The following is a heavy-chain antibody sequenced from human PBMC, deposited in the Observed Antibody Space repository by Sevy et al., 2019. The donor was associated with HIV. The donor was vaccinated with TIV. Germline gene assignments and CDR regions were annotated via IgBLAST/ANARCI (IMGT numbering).Heavy chain of an antibody. J-gene: IGHJ4*01. Sequence: GGSLRLSCAASGFTVSTNYMSWVRQAPGKGLEWVSVIYAEGTTLYADSVKGRFTISRDNSKNTLYLQMNILRAEDTAVYYCARAPLIYYDRSGYPYYFDSWGQEPWSPSPQ. D-gene: IGHD3-22*01. CDR1: GFTVSTNY. CDR3: ARAPLIYYDRSGYPYYFDS. CDR2: IYAEGTT. V-gene: IGHV3-53*01.